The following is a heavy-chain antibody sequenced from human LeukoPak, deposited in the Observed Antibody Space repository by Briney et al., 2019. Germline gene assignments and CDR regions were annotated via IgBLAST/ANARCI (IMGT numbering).Heavy chain of an antibody. CDR3: ASSPTTVVTPAYFDY. CDR2: IYYSGST. J-gene: IGHJ4*02. CDR1: GDSISTFY. D-gene: IGHD4-23*01. V-gene: IGHV4-59*08. Sequence: SETLSLTCTVSGDSISTFYWNWIRQPPGKGLEWIGHIYYSGSTNYSPSLKSRVTISVDTSKNQFSLKLSSVTAADTAVYYCASSPTTVVTPAYFDYWGQGTLVTVSS.